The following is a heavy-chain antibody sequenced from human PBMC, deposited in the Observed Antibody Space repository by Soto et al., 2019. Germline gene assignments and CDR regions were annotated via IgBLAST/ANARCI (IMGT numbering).Heavy chain of an antibody. V-gene: IGHV3-23*01. Sequence: GESLKISCAASGFTFSSYAMNWVRQAPGKGLEWVSVISGSGGSASYADSVQGRFTISRDNSNNTLYLQMNSLRAEDTAIYSCVREASGWYSRGSFDFWGRGTMVTVSS. CDR1: GFTFSSYA. CDR3: VREASGWYSRGSFDF. D-gene: IGHD6-19*01. CDR2: ISGSGGSA. J-gene: IGHJ3*01.